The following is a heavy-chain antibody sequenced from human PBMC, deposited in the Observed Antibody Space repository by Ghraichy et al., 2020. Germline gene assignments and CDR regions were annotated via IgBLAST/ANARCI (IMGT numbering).Heavy chain of an antibody. V-gene: IGHV4-30-4*01. J-gene: IGHJ4*01. CDR2: IYYSGST. Sequence: SETLSLTCTVSGGSISSGDYYWSWIRQPPGKGLEWIGYIYYSGSTYYNPSLKSRGTISVDTSKNKFSLKLSSVTARDTAVDYCARERSSGSYFYLDYWG. CDR1: GGSISSGDYY. CDR3: ARERSSGSYFYLDY. D-gene: IGHD3-22*01.